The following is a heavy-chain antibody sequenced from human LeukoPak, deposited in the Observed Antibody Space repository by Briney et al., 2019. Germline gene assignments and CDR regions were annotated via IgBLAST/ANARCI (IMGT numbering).Heavy chain of an antibody. D-gene: IGHD3-22*01. CDR2: IYYSGST. Sequence: KPSETLSLTCTVSGGSISSYYWNWLRQPPGKGLEWIGYIYYSGSTNYNPSLKSRVTMSVDTSKNQFSLNLSSVTAADTAFYYCARDRLAYYDRSGLDCWGQGTLVTVSS. V-gene: IGHV4-59*01. CDR3: ARDRLAYYDRSGLDC. J-gene: IGHJ4*02. CDR1: GGSISSYY.